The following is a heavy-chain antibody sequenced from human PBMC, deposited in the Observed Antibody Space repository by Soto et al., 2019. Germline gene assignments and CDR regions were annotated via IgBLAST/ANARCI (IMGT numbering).Heavy chain of an antibody. J-gene: IGHJ5*02. CDR1: GLTVSYNY. V-gene: IGHV3-66*01. D-gene: IGHD6-13*01. CDR3: ARGIAPAGPHNWFDP. Sequence: PGGSLRLSCAASGLTVSYNYMSWVRQAPGKGLEWVSVIYSDGSTYYAVSVKGRFTISRDNSKNTLHLQMNSLRAEDTAVYYCARGIAPAGPHNWFDPWGQGTLVTVS. CDR2: IYSDGST.